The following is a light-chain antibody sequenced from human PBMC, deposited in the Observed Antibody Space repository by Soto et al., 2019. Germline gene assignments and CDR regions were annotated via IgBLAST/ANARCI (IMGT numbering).Light chain of an antibody. CDR1: QSVLFSSNGRNY. CDR3: QQYNNWPIT. Sequence: IVLTQTPDSLAISLGESSTITSKSSQSVLFSSNGRNYLAWYQQKPGQPPTLLIYWSSTRESGVPDRFSGSGSGTDFTLTISSLQSEDFAVYYCQQYNNWPITFGQGTRLEIK. J-gene: IGKJ5*01. CDR2: WSS. V-gene: IGKV4-1*01.